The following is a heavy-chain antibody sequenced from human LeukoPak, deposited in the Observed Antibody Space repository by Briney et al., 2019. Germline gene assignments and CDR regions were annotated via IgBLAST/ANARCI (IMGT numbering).Heavy chain of an antibody. Sequence: GASVEVSCKASGYTFTSYGISWVRQAPGEGLEWMGWISAYNGNTNYAQKLQGRVTMTTDTSTSTAYMELRSLRSDDTAVYYCARENSNLRPDYWGQGTLVSVSS. D-gene: IGHD4-11*01. CDR2: ISAYNGNT. V-gene: IGHV1-18*01. J-gene: IGHJ4*02. CDR1: GYTFTSYG. CDR3: ARENSNLRPDY.